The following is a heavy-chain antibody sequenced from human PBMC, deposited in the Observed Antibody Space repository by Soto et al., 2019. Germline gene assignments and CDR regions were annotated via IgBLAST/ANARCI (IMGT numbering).Heavy chain of an antibody. Sequence: SVKVSCTASGGTFSIYAISGLRQAPGQGLEGMGGIIPIFGTANYAQKFQGRVTITADESTSTAYMELSSLRSEDTAVYYCARDQYSSSSGAYGMDVWGQGTTVTVSS. D-gene: IGHD6-6*01. CDR2: IIPIFGTA. CDR3: ARDQYSSSSGAYGMDV. J-gene: IGHJ6*02. CDR1: GGTFSIYA. V-gene: IGHV1-69*13.